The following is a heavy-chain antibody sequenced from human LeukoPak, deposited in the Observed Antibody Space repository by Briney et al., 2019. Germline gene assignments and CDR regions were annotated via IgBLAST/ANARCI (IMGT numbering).Heavy chain of an antibody. D-gene: IGHD3-9*01. CDR1: GYTFTGYY. CDR2: INPNSGGT. J-gene: IGHJ4*02. V-gene: IGHV1-2*04. Sequence: ASVKVSCKASGYTFTGYYMHLVRQAPVQGLEWMVWINPNSGGTIYAQKFQGWVTMTRDTSISTAYMELSRLRSDDTAVYYCASVFHKQKTEYDILTGYYYDYWGQGTLVTVSS. CDR3: ASVFHKQKTEYDILTGYYYDY.